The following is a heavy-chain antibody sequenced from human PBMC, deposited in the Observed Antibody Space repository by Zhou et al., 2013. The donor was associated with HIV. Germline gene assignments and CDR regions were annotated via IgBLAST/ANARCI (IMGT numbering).Heavy chain of an antibody. V-gene: IGHV4-34*01. CDR3: ARRWDSSEGDGFYSGAFDF. CDR1: GGSFSGYF. CDR2: INDRRTS. Sequence: QVQLQQWGAGLLKPSETLSLTCAVYGGSFSGYFWSWVRQSPGKGLEWIGEINDRRTSNYSPSLKSRVTISTDTSKNQFSLRLRSVTAADTAVYFCARRWDSSEGDGFYSGAFDFWGQGTVVSVS. D-gene: IGHD4-4*01. J-gene: IGHJ3*01.